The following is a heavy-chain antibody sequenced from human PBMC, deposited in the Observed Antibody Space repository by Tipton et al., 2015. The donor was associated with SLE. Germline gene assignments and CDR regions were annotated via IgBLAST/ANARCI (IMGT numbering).Heavy chain of an antibody. CDR1: GSSVSSGSYY. CDR2: IYYSGST. CDR3: ARDSSSGIVVVTAPFDY. V-gene: IGHV4-39*07. D-gene: IGHD2-21*02. Sequence: TLSLTCTVSGSSVSSGSYYWSWIRQPPGKVLGWIGGIYYSGSTYYNPSLKSRVTISVDTSKNQFSLKLSSVTAADTAVYYCARDSSSGIVVVTAPFDYWGQLTLVTVSS. J-gene: IGHJ4*02.